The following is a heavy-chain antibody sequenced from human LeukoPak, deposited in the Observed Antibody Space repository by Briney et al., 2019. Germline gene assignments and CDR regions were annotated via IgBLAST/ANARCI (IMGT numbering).Heavy chain of an antibody. J-gene: IGHJ5*02. CDR1: GDSISSSSHY. CDR3: ARVEDSGYDYRGWFDP. CDR2: IYYRGST. D-gene: IGHD5-12*01. Sequence: SETLSLTCTVSGDSISSSSHYWAWIRQAPGKGLEWIGSIYYRGSTNYNPSLKSRVTISVDTSKNQFSLKLSSVTAADTAVYYCARVEDSGYDYRGWFDPWGQGTLVTVSS. V-gene: IGHV4-39*07.